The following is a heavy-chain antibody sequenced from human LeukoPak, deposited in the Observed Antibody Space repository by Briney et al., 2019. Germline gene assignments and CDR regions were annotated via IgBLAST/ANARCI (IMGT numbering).Heavy chain of an antibody. V-gene: IGHV5-51*01. Sequence: GEPLQISCQASGYNFSTYWIAWVRQMRGKGMESRGIIYPADSDTRYSPSFHGQVTISADKSISTAYLQWSGLKASDTAIYYCGRPSADGLERAHIDCWGQGTLVTVSS. J-gene: IGHJ4*02. CDR1: GYNFSTYW. CDR3: GRPSADGLERAHIDC. CDR2: IYPADSDT.